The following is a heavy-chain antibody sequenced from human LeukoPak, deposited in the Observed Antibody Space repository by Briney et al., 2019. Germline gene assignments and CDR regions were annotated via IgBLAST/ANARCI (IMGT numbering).Heavy chain of an antibody. J-gene: IGHJ6*03. Sequence: GGSLRLSCAGSGFNFTGYWMHWVRQAPGKGLEWISRLYSDGRSLTYADSVMGRFTVSRDNAKNMLYLQMNSLRAEDTAVYYCARESRGYDILTYYYFYMDVWGKGTTVTISS. CDR1: GFNFTGYW. CDR2: LYSDGRSL. V-gene: IGHV3-74*03. CDR3: ARESRGYDILTYYYFYMDV. D-gene: IGHD3-9*01.